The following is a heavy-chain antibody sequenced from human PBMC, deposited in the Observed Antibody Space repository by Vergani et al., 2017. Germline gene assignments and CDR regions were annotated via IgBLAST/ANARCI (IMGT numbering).Heavy chain of an antibody. Sequence: QVQLVESGGGVVQPGRSLRLSCAASGFTFNQSGMHWVRQAPGKGLEWVAVTWYDGNNKQYADSVKGRFTISRDNSKRTMYLQMNSLRDEDTGVYYCARDLRLLYNRFDPWGQGTLVTVSS. CDR1: GFTFNQSG. CDR2: TWYDGNNK. J-gene: IGHJ5*02. V-gene: IGHV3-33*01. D-gene: IGHD1-14*01. CDR3: ARDLRLLYNRFDP.